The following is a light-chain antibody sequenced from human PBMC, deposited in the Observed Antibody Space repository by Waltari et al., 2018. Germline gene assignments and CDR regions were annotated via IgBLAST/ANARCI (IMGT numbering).Light chain of an antibody. Sequence: QSALTQPASVSGSPGQSITISCTGTSSDVGSYNLVSWYQQHPGKAPKLMSYEGSKRPSGVSNRFSCSKSGNTASLTISGLQAEDEADYYCCSYAGSSTWVFGGGTKLTVL. J-gene: IGLJ3*02. CDR3: CSYAGSSTWV. V-gene: IGLV2-23*01. CDR2: EGS. CDR1: SSDVGSYNL.